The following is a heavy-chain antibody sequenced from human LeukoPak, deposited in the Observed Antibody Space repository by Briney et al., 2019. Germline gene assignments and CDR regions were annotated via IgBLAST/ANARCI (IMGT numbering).Heavy chain of an antibody. CDR2: IYYSGST. Sequence: SETLSLTRTVSGGSISSYYWSWIRQPPGKGPEWIGYIYYSGSTNYNPSLKSRVTISVDTSKNQFSLKLSSVTAADTAVYYCARAHYDILTGYPHWFDPWGQGTLVTVSS. CDR1: GGSISSYY. V-gene: IGHV4-59*01. J-gene: IGHJ5*02. CDR3: ARAHYDILTGYPHWFDP. D-gene: IGHD3-9*01.